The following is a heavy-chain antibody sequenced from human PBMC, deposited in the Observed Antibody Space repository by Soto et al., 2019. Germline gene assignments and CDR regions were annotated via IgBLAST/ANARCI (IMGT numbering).Heavy chain of an antibody. J-gene: IGHJ6*02. Sequence: GGSLRLSCAASGFTFSSYGMHWVRQAPGKGLEWVAVISYDGSNKYYADSVKGRFTISRDNSKNTLYLQMNSLRAEDTAVYYCAKDNYDYVHSSGMDVWGQGTTVTVSS. CDR2: ISYDGSNK. CDR1: GFTFSSYG. CDR3: AKDNYDYVHSSGMDV. V-gene: IGHV3-30*18. D-gene: IGHD3-16*01.